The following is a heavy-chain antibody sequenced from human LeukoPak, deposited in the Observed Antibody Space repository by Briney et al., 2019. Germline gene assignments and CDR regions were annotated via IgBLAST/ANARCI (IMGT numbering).Heavy chain of an antibody. Sequence: GGSLRLSCAASGFTFSSYGMHWVRQAPGKGLEWVAVIWYDGSNKYYADSVKGRFTISRDNSKNTLYLQMNSLRAEDTAVYYCARDQVQWFGTLITGYYYYYYGMDVWGQGTTVTVSS. V-gene: IGHV3-33*01. D-gene: IGHD1-14*01. CDR3: ARDQVQWFGTLITGYYYYYYGMDV. CDR2: IWYDGSNK. J-gene: IGHJ6*02. CDR1: GFTFSSYG.